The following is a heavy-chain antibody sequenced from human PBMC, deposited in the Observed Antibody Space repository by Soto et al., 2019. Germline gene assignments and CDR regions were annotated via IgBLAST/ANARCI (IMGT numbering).Heavy chain of an antibody. D-gene: IGHD2-2*01. Sequence: EAQLVESGGGLVKPGGSLRLSCAAYGFTFSNAWMNWVRQAPGQGLEWVGRIKSKTDGGTTDYAAPVKGRFTISRDDSKNTLYLQMKSLKTEDTAVYYCTTLGYCISNSCHQVGYWGQGTLVTVSS. CDR3: TTLGYCISNSCHQVGY. CDR2: IKSKTDGGTT. J-gene: IGHJ4*02. CDR1: GFTFSNAW. V-gene: IGHV3-15*07.